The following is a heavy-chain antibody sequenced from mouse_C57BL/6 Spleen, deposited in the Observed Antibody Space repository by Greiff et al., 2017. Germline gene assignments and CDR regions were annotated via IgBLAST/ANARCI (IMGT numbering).Heavy chain of an antibody. CDR1: GYTFTSYW. CDR3: AISWTTVVEDV. D-gene: IGHD1-1*01. V-gene: IGHV1-74*01. Sequence: QVQLQQPGAELVKPGASVKVSCKASGYTFTSYWMHWVKQRPGQGLEWIGRIHPSDSATNYNQKFKGQATLTVDTSYSQAYMQLSSLTSEDYAVDYCAISWTTVVEDVWGTGTTVTVSS. CDR2: IHPSDSAT. J-gene: IGHJ1*03.